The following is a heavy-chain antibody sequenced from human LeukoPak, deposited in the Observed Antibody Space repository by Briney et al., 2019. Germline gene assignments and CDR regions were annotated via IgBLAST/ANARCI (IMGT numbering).Heavy chain of an antibody. Sequence: ASVKVSCKASGYTFTSYYMHWVRQAPGQGLEWMGIINPSGGSTSYAQKFQGRVTMTRDTSTSTVYMELSSLRSEDTAVYYCARVGEEVATMRGYFDYWGQGTLVTVSS. D-gene: IGHD5-24*01. CDR3: ARVGEEVATMRGYFDY. CDR1: GYTFTSYY. CDR2: INPSGGST. V-gene: IGHV1-46*01. J-gene: IGHJ4*02.